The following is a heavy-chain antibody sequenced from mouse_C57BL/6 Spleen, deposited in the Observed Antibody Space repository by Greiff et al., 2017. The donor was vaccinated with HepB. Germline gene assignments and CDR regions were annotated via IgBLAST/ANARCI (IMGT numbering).Heavy chain of an antibody. CDR2: IDPENGDT. CDR3: TPEYYGSSFLY. V-gene: IGHV14-4*01. CDR1: GFNIKDDY. J-gene: IGHJ2*01. D-gene: IGHD1-1*01. Sequence: EVQLQQSGAELVRPGASVKLSCTASGFNIKDDYMHWVKQRPEQGLEWIGWIDPENGDTEYASKFQGKATITADTSSNTAYLQLSSLTSEDTAVYYCTPEYYGSSFLYWGEGTTLTVSS.